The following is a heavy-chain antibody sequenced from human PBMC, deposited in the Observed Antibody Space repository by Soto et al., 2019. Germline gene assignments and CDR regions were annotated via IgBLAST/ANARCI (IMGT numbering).Heavy chain of an antibody. J-gene: IGHJ4*02. CDR2: INGDVSST. Sequence: EVQLVESGGGLVQPGGSLRLSCAASGFTFSSYWMHWVRQAPGKGLVWVSRINGDVSSTSYADSVKGRSTISRDNAKNTLYLPMNSLRAEATAVYYCTRGSYSSWSGRFDYWGQGTLVTVSS. V-gene: IGHV3-74*01. D-gene: IGHD6-6*01. CDR1: GFTFSSYW. CDR3: TRGSYSSWSGRFDY.